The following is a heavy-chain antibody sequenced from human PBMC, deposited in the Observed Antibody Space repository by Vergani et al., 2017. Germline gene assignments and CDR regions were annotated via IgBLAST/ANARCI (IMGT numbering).Heavy chain of an antibody. Sequence: QLQLQESGSGLVKPSQTLSLTCAVSGGSISSGGYSWSWIRQPPGNGLEWIGYIYPSGSTYYNPCLKSRVTISVGRSKKQFSLKLSAVTAADTAVYYCARGHNSSGYDYDYWGQGTLVTVSS. V-gene: IGHV4-30-2*01. D-gene: IGHD3-22*01. CDR3: ARGHNSSGYDYDY. CDR1: GGSISSGGYS. CDR2: IYPSGST. J-gene: IGHJ4*02.